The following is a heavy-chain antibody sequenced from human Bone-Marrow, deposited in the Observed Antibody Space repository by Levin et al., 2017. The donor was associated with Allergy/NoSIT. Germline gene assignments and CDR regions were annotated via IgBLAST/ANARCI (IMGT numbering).Heavy chain of an antibody. V-gene: IGHV3-15*01. D-gene: IGHD2-2*01. Sequence: GESLKISCAASGXTXSXXWMXXXXXXRGKGLEWVGSIKSKTDGGTTDYAAPVKGRFTISRDDSKNTLYLQMNSLKTEDTAVYYCTTGYCSSTSCYSPQQAPYYYGMDVWGQGTTVTVSS. J-gene: IGHJ6*02. CDR3: TTGYCSSTSCYSPQQAPYYYGMDV. CDR1: GXTXSXXW. CDR2: IKSKTDGGTT.